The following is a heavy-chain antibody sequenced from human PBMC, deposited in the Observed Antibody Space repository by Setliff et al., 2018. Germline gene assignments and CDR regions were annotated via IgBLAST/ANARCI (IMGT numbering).Heavy chain of an antibody. J-gene: IGHJ4*02. CDR2: VHFTGST. CDR3: ARGGTFRYFDF. Sequence: SETLSLTCNVSGASIRNFYWTWIRQPPGKGLEWIGYVHFTGSTNYNPSLKSRVTMSVDVSKSQFSLRLRSVTAADTAVYYCARGGTFRYFDFWGQGAPVTVSS. D-gene: IGHD5-12*01. V-gene: IGHV4-59*01. CDR1: GASIRNFY.